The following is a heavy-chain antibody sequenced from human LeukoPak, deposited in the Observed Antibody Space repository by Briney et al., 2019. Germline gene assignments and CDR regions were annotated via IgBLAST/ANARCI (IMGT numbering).Heavy chain of an antibody. V-gene: IGHV3-30*04. D-gene: IGHD2-2*01. J-gene: IGHJ4*02. CDR3: TRDSRLEYCSSTSCSRAYYLDL. Sequence: GGSLRLSCAASGFTFSSHAMHWVRQTPGKGLEWVAAISHDGSNKYNADSVKGRFTISRDNSKSTLYLQMNSLRAEDTAVYYCTRDSRLEYCSSTSCSRAYYLDLWGQGTLVTVSS. CDR1: GFTFSSHA. CDR2: ISHDGSNK.